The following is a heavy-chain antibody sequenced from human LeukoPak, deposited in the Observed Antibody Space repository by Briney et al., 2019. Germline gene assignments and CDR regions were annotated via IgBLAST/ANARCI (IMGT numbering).Heavy chain of an antibody. V-gene: IGHV4-34*01. J-gene: IGHJ4*02. D-gene: IGHD3-10*01. CDR1: GGSFSGYY. CDR3: ARSPIRRVPTD. CDR2: INHGGST. Sequence: PSETLSLTCAVYGGSFSGYYWNWIRQPPGKGLEWIGEINHGGSTNYNPSLKSRVTISVDTSKYQFSLKLSSVTAADTAVYYCARSPIRRVPTDWGQGALVTVSS.